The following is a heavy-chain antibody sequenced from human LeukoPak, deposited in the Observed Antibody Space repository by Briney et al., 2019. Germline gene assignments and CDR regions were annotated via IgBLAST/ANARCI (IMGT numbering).Heavy chain of an antibody. CDR1: GGSISSSSYY. Sequence: SETLSLTCTVSGGSISSSSYYWGWIRQPPGKGLEWIGSIYYSGSTYYNPSLKSRVTISVDTSKNQFSLKLSSVTAADTAVYYCARQPPEGAANGGAFDIWGQGTMVTVSS. V-gene: IGHV4-39*01. CDR2: IYYSGST. CDR3: ARQPPEGAANGGAFDI. D-gene: IGHD7-27*01. J-gene: IGHJ3*02.